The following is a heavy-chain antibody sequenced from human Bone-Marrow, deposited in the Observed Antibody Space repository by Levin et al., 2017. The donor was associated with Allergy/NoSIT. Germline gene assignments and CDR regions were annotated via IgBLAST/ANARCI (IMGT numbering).Heavy chain of an antibody. CDR3: VRGLPDY. J-gene: IGHJ4*02. CDR1: GFTFSSYS. V-gene: IGHV3-48*01. CDR2: INSSSGTI. Sequence: GGSLRLSCATSGFTFSSYSMNWVRQAPGKGLEWVSYINSSSGTIYYADSVKGLFTISRDNAKKSLYLQMSSLRVEDTAVYYCVRGLPDYWGQGTLVTVSS.